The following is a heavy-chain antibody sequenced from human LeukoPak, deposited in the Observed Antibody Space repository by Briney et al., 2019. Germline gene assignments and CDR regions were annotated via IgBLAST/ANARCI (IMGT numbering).Heavy chain of an antibody. CDR3: AKPLPLYDYVWGTYRDYFDC. CDR2: ITGSGTNT. CDR1: EFTFSNFA. J-gene: IGHJ4*02. Sequence: QPGGTLRLSCATPEFTFSNFALSWVRRAPGKGLEWVSTITGSGTNTYYAVSVKGRFTISRDNSKTTLYLQMNSLRADDTAVYYCAKPLPLYDYVWGTYRDYFDCWGQGTLVTVSS. D-gene: IGHD3-16*02. V-gene: IGHV3-23*01.